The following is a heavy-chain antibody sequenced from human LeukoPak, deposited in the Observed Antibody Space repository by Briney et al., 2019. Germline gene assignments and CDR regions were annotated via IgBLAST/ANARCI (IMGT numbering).Heavy chain of an antibody. J-gene: IGHJ4*02. CDR2: ISWNSGSI. D-gene: IGHD4-17*01. Sequence: GRSLRLSCAASGFTFDDYAMHWVRQAPGKGLEWVSGISWNSGSIGYADSVKGRFTISRDNAKNSLYLQMNSLRAEDTALYYCAKDERGYGDYYFDYWGQGTLVTVSS. CDR3: AKDERGYGDYYFDY. V-gene: IGHV3-9*01. CDR1: GFTFDDYA.